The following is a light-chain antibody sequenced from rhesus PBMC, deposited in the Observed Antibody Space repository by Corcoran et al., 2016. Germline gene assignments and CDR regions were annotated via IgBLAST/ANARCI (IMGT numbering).Light chain of an antibody. Sequence: DIQMTQSPSSLSASVGDTVTITCRASQDISSFLDWFQQKPGKAPKLLIYAATTLKSGVPSRFSGSGSGTDFTLTISSLQPEDFATYYCQQYKSYPLTFGGGTKVEIK. CDR1: QDISSF. V-gene: IGKV1-28*02. J-gene: IGKJ4*01. CDR3: QQYKSYPLT. CDR2: AAT.